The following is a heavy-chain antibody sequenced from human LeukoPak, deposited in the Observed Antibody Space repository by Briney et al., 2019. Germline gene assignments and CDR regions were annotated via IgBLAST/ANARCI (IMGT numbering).Heavy chain of an antibody. CDR3: ARLVAYSSSWYSDWFDP. J-gene: IGHJ5*02. CDR1: GGSISSYY. D-gene: IGHD6-13*01. CDR2: IYYSGST. Sequence: SETLSLTCTVSGGSISSYYWSWIRQPPGKGLEWIGYIYYSGSTNYNPSLKSRVTISVDTSKNQSSLKLSSVTAADTAVYYCARLVAYSSSWYSDWFDPWGQGTLVTVSS. V-gene: IGHV4-59*08.